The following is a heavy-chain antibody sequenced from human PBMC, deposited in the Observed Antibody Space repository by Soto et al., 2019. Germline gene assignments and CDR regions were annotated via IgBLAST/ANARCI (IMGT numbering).Heavy chain of an antibody. CDR1: GFTFSSYS. J-gene: IGHJ4*02. CDR2: ISSGSSNI. CDR3: AREGYNWNYKGDY. D-gene: IGHD1-7*01. V-gene: IGHV3-21*01. Sequence: EVQLVEAGGGVVKPGGSLRLSCAASGFTFSSYSMNWVRQAPGKGLEWVSSISSGSSNIYYADSVKGRFTISRDNAKNSLYLQMNSLRAEDTAVYYCAREGYNWNYKGDYWGQGTLVTVSS.